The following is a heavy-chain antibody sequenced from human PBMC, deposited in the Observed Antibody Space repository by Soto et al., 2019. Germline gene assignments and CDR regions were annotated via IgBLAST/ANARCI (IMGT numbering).Heavy chain of an antibody. J-gene: IGHJ6*03. CDR1: GGSISSGGYY. CDR3: ARGNITMVRGVIIGDYYYYMDV. CDR2: IYYSGST. V-gene: IGHV4-31*03. D-gene: IGHD3-10*01. Sequence: QVQLQESGPGLVKPSQTLSLTCTVSGGSISSGGYYWSWIRQHPGKGLEWIGYIYYSGSTYYNPYLKSRVTISVDTSKNQFSLKLSSVTAADTAVYYCARGNITMVRGVIIGDYYYYMDVWGKGTTVTVSS.